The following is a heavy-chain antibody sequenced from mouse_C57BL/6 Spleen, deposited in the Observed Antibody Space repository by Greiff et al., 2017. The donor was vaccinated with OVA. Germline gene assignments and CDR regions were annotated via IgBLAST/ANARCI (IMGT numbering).Heavy chain of an antibody. V-gene: IGHV1-5*01. Sequence: VQLQQSGTVLARPGASVKMSCKTSGYTFTSYWMHWVKQRPGQGLEWIGAIYPGNSDTSSNQKFKGKAKLTAVTSASTAYMEHSSLTNEDSAVYYCTRSRLDWYFDVWGTGTTVTVSS. CDR1: GYTFTSYW. J-gene: IGHJ1*03. CDR3: TRSRLDWYFDV. CDR2: IYPGNSDT.